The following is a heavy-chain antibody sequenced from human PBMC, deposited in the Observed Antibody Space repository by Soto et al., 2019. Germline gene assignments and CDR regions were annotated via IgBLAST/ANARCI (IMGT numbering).Heavy chain of an antibody. V-gene: IGHV1-46*01. J-gene: IGHJ4*02. CDR3: ARSFYSASSSGLYFVS. Sequence: ASVKVSCKASGYTFTSYYMHWVRQAPGLGLEWMGIINPSGGSTSYAQKFQGRVTMTRDTSTSTVYMELSSLRSEDTAVYYCARSFYSASSSGLYFVSLGQAPLVTVPS. CDR1: GYTFTSYY. CDR2: INPSGGST. D-gene: IGHD1-26*01.